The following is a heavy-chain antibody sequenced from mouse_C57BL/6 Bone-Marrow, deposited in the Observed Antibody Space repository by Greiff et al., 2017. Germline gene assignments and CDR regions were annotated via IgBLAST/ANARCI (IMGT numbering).Heavy chain of an antibody. J-gene: IGHJ1*03. Sequence: QVQLKQPGAELVMPGASVKLSCKASGYTFTSYWMHWVKQRPGQGLEWIGEIDPSDSYTNYNQKFKGKSTLTVAKSSSTAYMQLSSLTSEDSAVEYCGRDWGDGSSWGDWYCDVWGTGTTVTVSA. CDR2: IDPSDSYT. CDR1: GYTFTSYW. V-gene: IGHV1-69*01. CDR3: GRDWGDGSSWGDWYCDV. D-gene: IGHD1-1*01.